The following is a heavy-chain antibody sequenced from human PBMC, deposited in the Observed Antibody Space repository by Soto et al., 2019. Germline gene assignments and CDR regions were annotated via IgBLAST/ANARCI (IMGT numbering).Heavy chain of an antibody. J-gene: IGHJ4*02. V-gene: IGHV1-69*01. Sequence: QVQLVQSGAEVKKPRSSVQVSCKASGGTFSSYAIRRVRQAPGQGLEWMGGIIPIVGTANYAQKFQGRVTITADESTSTSYMELSSLRSEDTGVYYCARDPRGYNVVEYFDYWGQGTLVSVSS. CDR2: IIPIVGTA. CDR3: ARDPRGYNVVEYFDY. D-gene: IGHD2-15*01. CDR1: GGTFSSYA.